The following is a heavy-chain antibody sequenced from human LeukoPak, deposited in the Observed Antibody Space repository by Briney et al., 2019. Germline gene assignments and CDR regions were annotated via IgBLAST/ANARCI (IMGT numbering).Heavy chain of an antibody. V-gene: IGHV3-23*01. CDR2: ISAGGGVT. Sequence: GGSLRLSCAVSGFTFSNYAMVWVRQAPGKGLDWVSSISAGGGVTSNADSVKGRFTISGDNSKNTVYLQMNSLRAEDTALYYCAKGGVYGDYYFDYWGQGTLVTVSS. CDR1: GFTFSNYA. J-gene: IGHJ4*02. D-gene: IGHD4-17*01. CDR3: AKGGVYGDYYFDY.